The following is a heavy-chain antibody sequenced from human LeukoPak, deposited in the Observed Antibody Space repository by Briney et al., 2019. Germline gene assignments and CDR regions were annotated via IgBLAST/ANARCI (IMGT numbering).Heavy chain of an antibody. CDR3: ARHLRLTYYYGSGSYNWFDP. CDR1: GGSFSGYY. Sequence: PSETLSLTCAVYGGSFSGYYWSWIRQPPGKGLEWIGEINHSGSTNYNPSLKSRVTISVDTSKNQSSLKLSSVTAADTAVYYCARHLRLTYYYGSGSYNWFDPWGQGTLVTVSS. V-gene: IGHV4-34*01. J-gene: IGHJ5*02. CDR2: INHSGST. D-gene: IGHD3-10*01.